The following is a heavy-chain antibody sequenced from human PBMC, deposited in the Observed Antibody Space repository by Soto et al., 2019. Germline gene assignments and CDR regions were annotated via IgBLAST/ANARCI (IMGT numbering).Heavy chain of an antibody. V-gene: IGHV3-21*01. J-gene: IGHJ4*02. Sequence: GESLKISCAASGFTFSSYSMNWVRQAPGKGLEWVSSISSSSSYIYYADSVKGRFTISRDNAKNSLYLQMNSLRAEDTAVYYCAREGVAAAGYFDYWGQGTLVTVSS. CDR1: GFTFSSYS. D-gene: IGHD6-13*01. CDR2: ISSSSSYI. CDR3: AREGVAAAGYFDY.